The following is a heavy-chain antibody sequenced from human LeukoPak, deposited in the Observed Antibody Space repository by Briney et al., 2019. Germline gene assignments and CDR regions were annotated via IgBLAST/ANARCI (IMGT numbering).Heavy chain of an antibody. D-gene: IGHD3-10*01. J-gene: IGHJ4*02. CDR2: IYHSGST. V-gene: IGHV4-38-2*02. CDR1: GYSISSGYY. CDR3: ARSGGVIQFADY. Sequence: SETLSLTCTVSGYSISSGYYWGWIRQPPGKGLEWIGSIYHSGSTYYNPSLKSRVTISVDTSKNQFSLKLSSVTAADTAVYYCARSGGVIQFADYWGKGTLVTVSS.